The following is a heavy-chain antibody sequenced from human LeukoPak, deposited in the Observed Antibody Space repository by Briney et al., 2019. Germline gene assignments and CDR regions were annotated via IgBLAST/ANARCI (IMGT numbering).Heavy chain of an antibody. CDR2: ISSSSTYI. V-gene: IGHV3-21*01. J-gene: IGHJ4*02. D-gene: IGHD3-3*01. CDR1: EFTFSSYN. Sequence: GGSLRLSCAASEFTFSSYNMNWVRQAPGKGLEWVSSISSSSTYIYYADSVKGRFTISRDNAKNSLYLQMNSLRAEDTAVYYCAREIFWSGYYSNLHFDYWGQGTLVTVSS. CDR3: AREIFWSGYYSNLHFDY.